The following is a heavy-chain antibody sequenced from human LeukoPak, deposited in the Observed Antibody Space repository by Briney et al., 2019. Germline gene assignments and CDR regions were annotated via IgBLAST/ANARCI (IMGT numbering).Heavy chain of an antibody. CDR2: MNPNSGNT. Sequence: GASVKVSCKASGYTFTSYDINWVRQATGQGLEWMGWMNPNSGNTGYAQKFQGRVTMTRNTSISTAYMELSSLRSEDTAVYYCARDGRVTGDYYGMDVWGQGTTVTVSS. D-gene: IGHD4-23*01. V-gene: IGHV1-8*01. CDR3: ARDGRVTGDYYGMDV. CDR1: GYTFTSYD. J-gene: IGHJ6*02.